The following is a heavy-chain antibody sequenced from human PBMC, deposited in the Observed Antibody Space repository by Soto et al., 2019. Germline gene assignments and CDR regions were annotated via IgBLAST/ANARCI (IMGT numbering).Heavy chain of an antibody. CDR2: IYYSGST. J-gene: IGHJ6*02. V-gene: IGHV4-39*01. CDR1: GGSISSSSYY. D-gene: IGHD5-18*01. Sequence: PSETLSLTCTVSGGSISSSSYYWGWIRQPPGKGLEWIGSIYYSGSTYYNPSLKSRVTISVDTSKNQFSLKLSSVTAADTAVYYCARCLPGLGYSYGRYYYRMDVWGQGTTVTVSS. CDR3: ARCLPGLGYSYGRYYYRMDV.